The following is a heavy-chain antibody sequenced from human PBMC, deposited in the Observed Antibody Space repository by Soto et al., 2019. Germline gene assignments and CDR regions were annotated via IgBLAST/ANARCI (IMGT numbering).Heavy chain of an antibody. V-gene: IGHV1-18*01. CDR3: ARVGDPTSGNWNLNWFDP. CDR2: ISAYNGNT. CDR1: GYTFTSYG. Sequence: QVQLVQSGAEVKKPGASVKVSCKASGYTFTSYGISWVRQAPGQGLEWMGWISAYNGNTNYAQKLECRVTMTTATATSTAYMELRSLRSDDTAVYYCARVGDPTSGNWNLNWFDPWGQGTLVTVSS. D-gene: IGHD1-20*01. J-gene: IGHJ5*02.